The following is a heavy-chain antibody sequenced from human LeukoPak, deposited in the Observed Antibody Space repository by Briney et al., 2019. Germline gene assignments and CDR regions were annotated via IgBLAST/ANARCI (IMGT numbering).Heavy chain of an antibody. CDR2: IWFDGSDK. V-gene: IGHV3-33*06. CDR1: GFTFSGYV. J-gene: IGHJ6*03. CDR3: AKERGYQSYYYYYMDV. D-gene: IGHD6-13*01. Sequence: PGRSLRLSCEASGFTFSGYVMHWVRQAPGKGLEWVALIWFDGSDKYYADSVKGRFTISRDNYKDTLYLQMNSLRAEDTAVYYCAKERGYQSYYYYYMDVWGKGTTVNVSS.